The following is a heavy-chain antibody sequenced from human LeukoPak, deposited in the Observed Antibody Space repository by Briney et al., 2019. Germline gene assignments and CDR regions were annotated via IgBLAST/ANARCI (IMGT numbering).Heavy chain of an antibody. Sequence: PRGSLRLSSAPSGFTFSSYAMHTVRHAPGKGQEYVSPIRSNGGSTYYANSVKGRVTLSRDNSKNTLYLQRGSQRTEDMAVYYCSRGYCSSTSCYEGSYYYYMDVWGKGTTVTVSS. V-gene: IGHV3-64*01. J-gene: IGHJ6*03. CDR1: GFTFSSYA. CDR3: SRGYCSSTSCYEGSYYYYMDV. D-gene: IGHD2-2*01. CDR2: IRSNGGST.